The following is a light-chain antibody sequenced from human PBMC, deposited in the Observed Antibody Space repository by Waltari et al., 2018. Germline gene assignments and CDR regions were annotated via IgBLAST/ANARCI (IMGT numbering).Light chain of an antibody. CDR1: QSVSSY. CDR2: ESS. CDR3: QQRSNWPLT. V-gene: IGKV3-11*01. Sequence: EIVLTQSPATLSLSPGERATLSCRASQSVSSYLAWYQQKPGQAPRLLLHESSNRATGIPARFSGSGSGTDFTLTISSLEPEDFAVYYCQQRSNWPLTFGGGTKVEIK. J-gene: IGKJ4*01.